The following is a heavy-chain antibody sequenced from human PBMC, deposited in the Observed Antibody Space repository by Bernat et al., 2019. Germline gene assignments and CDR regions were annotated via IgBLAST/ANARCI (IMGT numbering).Heavy chain of an antibody. J-gene: IGHJ5*02. CDR3: AGFYGSGSST. CDR2: ITHSGST. D-gene: IGHD3-10*01. CDR1: GGSLSGYY. V-gene: IGHV4-34*01. Sequence: QVQLQQWGAGLLKPSETLSLTCAVYGGSLSGYYWSWIRQSPGKGLEWIGEITHSGSTNYNPSLKSRVTISVDTSKSQFSLKLRSVTAANTAVYCCAGFYGSGSSTWGQGTLVTVSS.